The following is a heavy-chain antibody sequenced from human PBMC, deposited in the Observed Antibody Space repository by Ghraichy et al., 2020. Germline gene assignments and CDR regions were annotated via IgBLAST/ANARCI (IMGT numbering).Heavy chain of an antibody. D-gene: IGHD5-18*01. CDR1: GGSFSGYY. CDR2: INHSGST. Sequence: SETLSLTCAVYGGSFSGYYWSWIRQPPGKGLEWIGEINHSGSTNYNPSLKSRVTISVDTSKNQFSLKLSSVTAADTAVYYCARGLHNGYSHTPFDYWGQGTLVTVSS. CDR3: ARGLHNGYSHTPFDY. V-gene: IGHV4-34*01. J-gene: IGHJ4*02.